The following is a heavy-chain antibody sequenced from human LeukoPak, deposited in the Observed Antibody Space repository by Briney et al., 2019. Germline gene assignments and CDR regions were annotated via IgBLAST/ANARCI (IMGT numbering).Heavy chain of an antibody. CDR2: IIPIFGTA. V-gene: IGHV1-69*01. CDR1: GGTFSSYA. CDR3: ARAGTAFKKYYYDSSGYREYFQH. Sequence: SVKVSCKASGGTFSSYAISWVRQAPGQGLEWMGGIIPIFGTANYAQKFQGRVTITADESTSTAYMELSSLRSEDTAVYYCARAGTAFKKYYYDSSGYREYFQHWGQGTLVTVSS. J-gene: IGHJ1*01. D-gene: IGHD3-22*01.